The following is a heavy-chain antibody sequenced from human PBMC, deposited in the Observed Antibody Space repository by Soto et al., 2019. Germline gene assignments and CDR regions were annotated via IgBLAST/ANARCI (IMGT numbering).Heavy chain of an antibody. V-gene: IGHV4-59*12. CDR1: GGSISSYY. Sequence: KPSETLSLTCTVSGGSISSYYWSWIRQPPGKGLGWLGYIYHSGSTNYNPSLKSRVTITVNTSKNQFSLKLSAVTAAYTAVYCCARGVVNPGDYYYYYGMDVWGQGTTVTVSS. D-gene: IGHD2-21*01. CDR3: ARGVVNPGDYYYYYGMDV. J-gene: IGHJ6*02. CDR2: IYHSGST.